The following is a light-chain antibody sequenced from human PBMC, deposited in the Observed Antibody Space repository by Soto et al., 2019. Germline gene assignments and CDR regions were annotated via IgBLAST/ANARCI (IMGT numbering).Light chain of an antibody. V-gene: IGLV2-8*01. CDR2: EVT. CDR3: SSYVGGNNYV. Sequence: QSVLTQPPSASGSPGQSVTISCTGTSSDVGGYNYVSWYQQHPGKAPKLMIYEVTKRPSGVPDRFSGSKSGNTASLTVSGLQVEDEADYYCSSYVGGNNYVFGTGTKLTVL. CDR1: SSDVGGYNY. J-gene: IGLJ1*01.